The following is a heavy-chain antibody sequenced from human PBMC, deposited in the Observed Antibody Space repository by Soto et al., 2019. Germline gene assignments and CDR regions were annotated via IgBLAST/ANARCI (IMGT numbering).Heavy chain of an antibody. Sequence: ETLSLTCTVSGGSISSSSYYWGWIRQPPGKGLEWIGYIYYSGSTNYNPSLKSRVTISVDTSKNQFSLKLSSVTAADTAVYYCARVISEVWFDPWGQGTLVTVSS. J-gene: IGHJ5*02. CDR2: IYYSGST. CDR1: GGSISSSSYY. CDR3: ARVISEVWFDP. V-gene: IGHV4-61*05.